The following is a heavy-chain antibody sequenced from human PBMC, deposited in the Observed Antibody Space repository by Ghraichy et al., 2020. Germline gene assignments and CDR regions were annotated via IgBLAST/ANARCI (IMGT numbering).Heavy chain of an antibody. Sequence: GGSLRLSCEASGFTFSSYGMQWVRQAPGKGLEWVAFIWNDGSEKYYADSVKGRLTISRDNSKNTLYLQLTSLRAEDTAVYYCAKIRFGDYNYYYGLDVWGQGTTVTVSS. CDR3: AKIRFGDYNYYYGLDV. V-gene: IGHV3-30*02. J-gene: IGHJ6*02. CDR1: GFTFSSYG. CDR2: IWNDGSEK. D-gene: IGHD3-10*01.